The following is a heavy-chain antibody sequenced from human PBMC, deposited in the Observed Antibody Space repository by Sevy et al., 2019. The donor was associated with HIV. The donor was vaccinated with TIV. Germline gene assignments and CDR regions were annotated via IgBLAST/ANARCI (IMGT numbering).Heavy chain of an antibody. J-gene: IGHJ4*02. CDR3: SSPSAPGQWYFDY. V-gene: IGHV3-53*01. CDR2: IYSGGNT. Sequence: GGSLRLSCAASGFTVGSNYMSWVRQAPGKGLEWVSVIYSGGNTYDADSVKGRFTISRDNSKNTLYLQMNSLRAEDTAVYYCSSPSAPGQWYFDYWGQGALVTVSS. D-gene: IGHD6-19*01. CDR1: GFTVGSNY.